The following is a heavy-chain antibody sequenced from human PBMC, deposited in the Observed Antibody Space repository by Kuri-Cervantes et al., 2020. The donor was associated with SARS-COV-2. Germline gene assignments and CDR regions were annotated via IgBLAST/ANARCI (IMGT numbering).Heavy chain of an antibody. CDR3: ARDRYDFLSGYYGGLDY. V-gene: IGHV3-74*01. CDR2: INSDVSSA. Sequence: GGSLRLSCAASGFTFSSYWMHWVRQAPGKGLVWVSRINSDVSSASYADSVKGRFTISRDNAKNTLYLQMNSLRAEDTAVYYCARDRYDFLSGYYGGLDYWAREPWSPSPQ. CDR1: GFTFSSYW. J-gene: IGHJ4*02. D-gene: IGHD3-3*01.